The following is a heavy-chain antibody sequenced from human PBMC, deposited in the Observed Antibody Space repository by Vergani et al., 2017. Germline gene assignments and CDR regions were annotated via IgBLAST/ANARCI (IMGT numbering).Heavy chain of an antibody. D-gene: IGHD2-8*01. V-gene: IGHV3-48*01. CDR2: ISSSSSTI. CDR1: GFTFSSYS. J-gene: IGHJ4*02. Sequence: EVQLVESGGGLVQPVGSLRLSCAASGFTFSSYSMNWVRQAPGKGLEWVSYISSSSSTIYYADSVKGRFTISRDNAKNSLYLQMNSLRAEDTAVYYCASGYCTNGVCYMSFDYWGQGTLVTVSS. CDR3: ASGYCTNGVCYMSFDY.